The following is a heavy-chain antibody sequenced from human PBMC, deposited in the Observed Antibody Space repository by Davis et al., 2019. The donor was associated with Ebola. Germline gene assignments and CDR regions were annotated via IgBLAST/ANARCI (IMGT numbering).Heavy chain of an antibody. V-gene: IGHV1-69*11. Sequence: SVKVSCKASGGTFSSYAISWVRQAPGQGLEWMGRIIPILGTANYAQKFQGRVTITADESTSTAYMELSSLRSEDTAVYYCARDLGDYSYYYYYYGMDVWGQGTTVTVSS. J-gene: IGHJ6*02. D-gene: IGHD4-11*01. CDR2: IIPILGTA. CDR1: GGTFSSYA. CDR3: ARDLGDYSYYYYYYGMDV.